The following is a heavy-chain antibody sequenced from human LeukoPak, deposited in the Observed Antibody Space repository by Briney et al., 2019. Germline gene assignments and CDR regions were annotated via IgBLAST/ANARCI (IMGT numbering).Heavy chain of an antibody. D-gene: IGHD3-16*01. CDR1: GGSISNYY. Sequence: SETLSLTCAVSGGSISNYYWTWIRQPPGTGLEWIGYVYNSGNTNYNPSLSSRVTISIDASKNQFSLKLNSVTAADTAVYYCARRNVLTEGEAFDIWGQGTLVTASS. CDR2: VYNSGNT. CDR3: ARRNVLTEGEAFDI. V-gene: IGHV4-59*08. J-gene: IGHJ3*02.